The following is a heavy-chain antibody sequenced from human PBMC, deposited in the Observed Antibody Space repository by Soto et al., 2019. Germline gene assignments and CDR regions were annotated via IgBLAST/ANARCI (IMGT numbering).Heavy chain of an antibody. D-gene: IGHD3-10*01. CDR1: GGTTSLYY. CDR3: ARESGQKGWFDP. Sequence: EDLSDTCTVSGGTTSLYYWRWFRQPQGQGLEWIGYIYYSGSTNYNPSLKSRVTISVDTSNNQFSLKLSSVTAADTAVYYCARESGQKGWFDPWGQGTLVTVS. CDR2: IYYSGST. J-gene: IGHJ5*02. V-gene: IGHV4-59*01.